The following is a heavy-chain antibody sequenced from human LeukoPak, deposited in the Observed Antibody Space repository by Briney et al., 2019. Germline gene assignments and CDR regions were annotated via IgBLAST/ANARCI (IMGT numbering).Heavy chain of an antibody. Sequence: ETLSLTCSVSGGSISSYYWSWIRQPPGKGLEWVSVIYSGGNTYYSDSVKGRFTISRDNSKNTLYLQMNSLRAEDTAVYHCARVQAIFQNFDYWGQGTLVTVSS. V-gene: IGHV3-66*01. CDR3: ARVQAIFQNFDY. CDR1: GGSISSYY. D-gene: IGHD3-3*01. J-gene: IGHJ4*02. CDR2: IYSGGNT.